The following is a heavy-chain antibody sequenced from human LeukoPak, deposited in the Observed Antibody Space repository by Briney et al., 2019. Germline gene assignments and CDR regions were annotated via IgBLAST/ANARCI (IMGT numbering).Heavy chain of an antibody. J-gene: IGHJ4*02. V-gene: IGHV4-4*07. Sequence: PSETLSLTCTVSGGSISRYYWSWIRQPAGKGLEWIGRVYTNGNTNYNPSLKSRLTMSVDASKNQFSLKLSSVTAADTAVYYCARDLQDTGYDSHYFDYCGQGTLVTVSS. D-gene: IGHD5-12*01. CDR3: ARDLQDTGYDSHYFDY. CDR1: GGSISRYY. CDR2: VYTNGNT.